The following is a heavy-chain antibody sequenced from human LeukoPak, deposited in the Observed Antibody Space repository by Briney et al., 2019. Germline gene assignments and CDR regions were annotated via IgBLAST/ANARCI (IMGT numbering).Heavy chain of an antibody. CDR1: GFTFNNYA. J-gene: IGHJ4*02. V-gene: IGHV3-23*01. CDR2: ISGSGDRT. Sequence: GGSLRLSCAASGFTFNNYAMNWVRQAPGKGLEWVSAISGSGDRTYYADSVKGRFTISRDNSKNTLFLQMNSLRAEDTAVYYCARLSDYVDYWGQGTLATVSS. CDR3: ARLSDYVDY. D-gene: IGHD5/OR15-5a*01.